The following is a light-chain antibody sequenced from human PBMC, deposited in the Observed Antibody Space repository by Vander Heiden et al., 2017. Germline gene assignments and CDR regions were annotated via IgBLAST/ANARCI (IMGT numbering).Light chain of an antibody. CDR3: QQFYSTRMYT. V-gene: IGKV1-39*01. Sequence: DIQMTQSPSSLPASVGDRVTITCRASQSISSYLNWYQQKPGKAPKLLIYAASSLQSGVPSRFSGSGSGTDFTLTISSLQPEDFATYYCQQFYSTRMYTFGQGTKLEIK. J-gene: IGKJ2*01. CDR2: AAS. CDR1: QSISSY.